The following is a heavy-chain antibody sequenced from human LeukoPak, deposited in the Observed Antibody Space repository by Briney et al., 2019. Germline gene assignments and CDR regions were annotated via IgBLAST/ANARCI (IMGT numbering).Heavy chain of an antibody. V-gene: IGHV3-30*02. J-gene: IGHJ4*02. D-gene: IGHD4-23*01. CDR1: GFTFSSYV. CDR2: IRYDGSNK. CDR3: ARRAGGYSHPYDY. Sequence: GGSLRLSCAASGFTFSSYVMHWVRQAPGKGLEWVAFIRYDGSNKYYADSVKGRFTISRDNSKNTLYLQMNSLRAEDTAVYYCARRAGGYSHPYDYWGQGILVTVSS.